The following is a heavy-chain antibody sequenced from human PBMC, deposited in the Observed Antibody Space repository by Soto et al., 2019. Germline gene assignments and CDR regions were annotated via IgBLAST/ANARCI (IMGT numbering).Heavy chain of an antibody. V-gene: IGHV1-18*01. J-gene: IGHJ5*02. CDR3: ARGGVYCSAGSCPYNWFDP. Sequence: QVQLVQSGAEVKKPGASVKVSCKTSGYTFTSYGITWVRQAPGQGLEWMGWISGYNGNTNYAQKLQGRVSMTTDTSTTTAYMGLTSLRSDETAVYYCARGGVYCSAGSCPYNWFDPWGQGTLLTVSS. D-gene: IGHD2-15*01. CDR2: ISGYNGNT. CDR1: GYTFTSYG.